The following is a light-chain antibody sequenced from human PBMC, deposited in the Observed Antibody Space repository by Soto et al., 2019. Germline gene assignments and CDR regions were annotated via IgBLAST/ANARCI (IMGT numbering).Light chain of an antibody. CDR1: SSDVGGYNY. CDR2: DVT. CDR3: SSYTSSSTVT. V-gene: IGLV2-14*03. Sequence: QSALTQPASVSGSPGQSITISCTGTSSDVGGYNYVSWYQHHPGKAPKVMIYDVTKRPSGVSDRFSASKSGNTASLTISGLRAEDEADYYCSSYTSSSTVTFGGGTKLTVL. J-gene: IGLJ2*01.